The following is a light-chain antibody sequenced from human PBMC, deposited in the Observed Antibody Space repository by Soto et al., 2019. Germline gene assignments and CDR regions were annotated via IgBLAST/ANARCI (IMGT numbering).Light chain of an antibody. Sequence: IVLTQSPGTLSLSPGEGATLSCRASQPVNSGYLAWYQQKPGQAPRLLMYGVSTRDTGIPDRFSGSGAGTDFTLTISRLLPGDCAVYYCQVDGSSPKTFGQGTKVEFK. CDR1: QPVNSGY. J-gene: IGKJ1*01. CDR2: GVS. V-gene: IGKV3-20*01. CDR3: QVDGSSPKT.